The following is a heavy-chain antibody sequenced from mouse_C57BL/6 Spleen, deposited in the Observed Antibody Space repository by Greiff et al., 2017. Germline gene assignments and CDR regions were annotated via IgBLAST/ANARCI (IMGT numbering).Heavy chain of an antibody. Sequence: VHVKQSGAELVRPGASVKLSCTASGFNIKDYYMHWVKQRPEQGLEWIGRIDPEDGDTEYAPKFQGKATMTADTSSNTAYLQLSSLTSEDTAVYYCTTLNYGSSYPFAYWGQGTLVTVSA. D-gene: IGHD1-1*01. V-gene: IGHV14-1*01. CDR3: TTLNYGSSYPFAY. J-gene: IGHJ3*01. CDR1: GFNIKDYY. CDR2: IDPEDGDT.